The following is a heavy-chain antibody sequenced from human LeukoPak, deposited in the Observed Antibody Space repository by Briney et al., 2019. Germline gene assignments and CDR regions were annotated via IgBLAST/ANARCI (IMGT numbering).Heavy chain of an antibody. CDR2: IYSGGST. Sequence: GSLRLSCAASGFTVSSNYMSWVRQAPGKGLEWVSVIYSGGSTYYADSVKGRFTISRDNSKNTLYLQMNSLRAEDTAVYYCASEEGIVVVTAAGRASAFDIWGQGTMVTVSS. CDR3: ASEEGIVVVTAAGRASAFDI. D-gene: IGHD2-21*02. V-gene: IGHV3-66*01. J-gene: IGHJ3*02. CDR1: GFTVSSNY.